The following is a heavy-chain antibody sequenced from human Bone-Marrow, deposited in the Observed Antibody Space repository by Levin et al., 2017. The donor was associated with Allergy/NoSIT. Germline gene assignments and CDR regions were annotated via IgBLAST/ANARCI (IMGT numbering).Heavy chain of an antibody. CDR1: GFRFNSYA. D-gene: IGHD3-10*01. V-gene: IGHV3-23*01. CDR2: ISGSGSNT. J-gene: IGHJ4*02. Sequence: GESLKISCVASGFRFNSYAMNWVRQAPGKGLEWVSGISGSGSNTFYADSVKGRFTISRDNSKSMLFLETNNLSADDTAVYYCAKAGCSAGSCYFDYWGQGTLVTVSS. CDR3: AKAGCSAGSCYFDY.